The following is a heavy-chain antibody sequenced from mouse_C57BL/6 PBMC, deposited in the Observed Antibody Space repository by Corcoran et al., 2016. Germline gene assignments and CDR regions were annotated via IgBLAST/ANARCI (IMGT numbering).Heavy chain of an antibody. D-gene: IGHD1-1*01. CDR1: GYAFSSYW. V-gene: IGHV1-80*01. Sequence: QVQLQQSGAELVKPGASVKISCKASGYAFSSYWLNWVKQRPGKGLEWIGQIYPGDGDTNYNGKFKGKATLTADKSSSTAYMQLSSLTSEDSAVYFCARDGSRLYYCDYGGQGTTLTVSS. J-gene: IGHJ2*01. CDR3: ARDGSRLYYCDY. CDR2: IYPGDGDT.